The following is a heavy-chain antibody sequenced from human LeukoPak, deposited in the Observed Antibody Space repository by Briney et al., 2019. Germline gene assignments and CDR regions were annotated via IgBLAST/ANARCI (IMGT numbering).Heavy chain of an antibody. CDR1: GYTFTSYG. CDR2: IIPIFGTA. D-gene: IGHD6-13*01. V-gene: IGHV1-69*06. Sequence: SVNVPCKASGYTFTSYGINWVRQAPGQGLEWMGGIIPIFGTANYAQKFQGRVTITADKSTSTAYMELSSLRSEDTAVYYCASRGYSSYYYYMDVWGKGTTVTVSS. CDR3: ASRGYSSYYYYMDV. J-gene: IGHJ6*03.